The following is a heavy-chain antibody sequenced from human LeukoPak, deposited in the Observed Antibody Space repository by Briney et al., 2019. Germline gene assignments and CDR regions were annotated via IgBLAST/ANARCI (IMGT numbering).Heavy chain of an antibody. Sequence: GVSLRLSCAASGFTFSSYPMTWVRQAPGKGLEWVSTIGSSAGDTHYADSVKGRFTISRDNSKNSLYLQMNSLRAEDTAVYYCAKYYSTSGSSGGRVFGYWGQGSLVTVSS. J-gene: IGHJ4*02. D-gene: IGHD3-10*01. CDR3: AKYYSTSGSSGGRVFGY. CDR1: GFTFSSYP. V-gene: IGHV3-23*01. CDR2: IGSSAGDT.